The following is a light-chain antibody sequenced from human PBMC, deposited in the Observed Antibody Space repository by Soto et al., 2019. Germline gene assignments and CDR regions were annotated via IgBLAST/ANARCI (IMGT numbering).Light chain of an antibody. V-gene: IGKV1-8*01. CDR1: QGISSY. J-gene: IGKJ2*01. CDR3: QQYYSYPPYT. CDR2: AAS. Sequence: AIRMTQSPSSLSASTGDRVTITCRASQGISSYLAWYQQKPGKAPKLLIYAASTLQSGVPSRFSGSGSGTDFTLTISCLXSEDFATYYCQQYYSYPPYTFGQGTKLEIK.